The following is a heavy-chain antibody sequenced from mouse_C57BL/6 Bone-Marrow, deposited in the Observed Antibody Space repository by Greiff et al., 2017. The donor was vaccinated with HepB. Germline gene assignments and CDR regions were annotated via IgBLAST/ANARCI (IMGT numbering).Heavy chain of an antibody. CDR2: IYWDDDK. CDR3: ARNYYYGSISYYFDY. V-gene: IGHV8-12*01. J-gene: IGHJ2*01. CDR1: GFSLSTSGMG. D-gene: IGHD1-1*01. Sequence: QVTLKESGPGILQSSQTLSLTCSFSGFSLSTSGMGVSWIRQPSGKGLEWLAHIYWDDDKRYNPSLKSRLTISKDTSRNQVFLKITSVDTADTATYYCARNYYYGSISYYFDYWGQGTTLTVSS.